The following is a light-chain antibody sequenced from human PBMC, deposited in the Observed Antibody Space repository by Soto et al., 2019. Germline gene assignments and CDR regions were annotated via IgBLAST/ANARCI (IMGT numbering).Light chain of an antibody. CDR1: SSNIGSNY. J-gene: IGLJ1*01. CDR2: RNN. Sequence: QSALTQPPSTSGTPGQRVTISCSGSSSNIGSNYVFWYQQFPGTAPKVLIYRNNRRPSGVSDRFSGSKFGTSASLTISELRSEDEADYFCAAWDESLSGLYVFGTGTKV. V-gene: IGLV1-47*01. CDR3: AAWDESLSGLYV.